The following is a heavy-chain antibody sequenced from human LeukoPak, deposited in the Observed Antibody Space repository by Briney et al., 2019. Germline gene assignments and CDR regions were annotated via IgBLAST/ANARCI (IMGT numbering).Heavy chain of an antibody. Sequence: GGSLRLSCAASGFTFSSYWMSWVRQAPGKGLEWVANIKQDGSEKYYVDSVKGRFTISRDNARNSLYLQMNSLRAEDTAVYYCAREAYDDFWSGSWRYYYYMDVWGKGITATVSS. J-gene: IGHJ6*03. D-gene: IGHD3-3*01. CDR1: GFTFSSYW. CDR3: AREAYDDFWSGSWRYYYYMDV. CDR2: IKQDGSEK. V-gene: IGHV3-7*01.